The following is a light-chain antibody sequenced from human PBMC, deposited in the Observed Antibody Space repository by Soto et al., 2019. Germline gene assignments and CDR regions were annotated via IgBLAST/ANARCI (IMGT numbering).Light chain of an antibody. Sequence: QSALTQPASVSGSPGQSITISCTGTSSDVGSYNLVSWYQQHPGKAPKLMIYEGSKRPSGVSNRFSGSKSGNTASLTISGLQAEDEADYYCCSYAGSSTLAAHVFGTGTKLTVL. CDR2: EGS. CDR3: CSYAGSSTLAAHV. J-gene: IGLJ1*01. V-gene: IGLV2-23*01. CDR1: SSDVGSYNL.